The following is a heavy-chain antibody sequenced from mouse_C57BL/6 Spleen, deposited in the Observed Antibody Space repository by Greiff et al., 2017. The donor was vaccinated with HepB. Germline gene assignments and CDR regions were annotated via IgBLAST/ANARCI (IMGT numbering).Heavy chain of an antibody. CDR1: GYAFSSSW. J-gene: IGHJ3*01. V-gene: IGHV1-82*01. Sequence: QVQLQQSGPELVKPGASVKISCKASGYAFSSSWMNWVKQRPGKGLEWIGRIYPGDGATNYNGKFKGKATLTADKSSSTAYMQLSSLTSEDSAVYFCATGTWFAYWGQGTLLTVSA. CDR3: ATGTWFAY. CDR2: IYPGDGAT. D-gene: IGHD4-1*01.